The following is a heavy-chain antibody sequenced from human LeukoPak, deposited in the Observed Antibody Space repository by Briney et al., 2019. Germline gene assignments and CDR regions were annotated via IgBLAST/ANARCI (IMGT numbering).Heavy chain of an antibody. Sequence: GGSLRLSCTASGFTFGDYAMSWVRQAPGKGLEWVGFIRSKAYGGTTEYAASVKGRFTISRDDSKSIAYLQMNSLKTEDTAVYYCTSGSRGGAFDIWGQGTMVTVSS. D-gene: IGHD1-26*01. CDR2: IRSKAYGGTT. CDR3: TSGSRGGAFDI. CDR1: GFTFGDYA. V-gene: IGHV3-49*04. J-gene: IGHJ3*02.